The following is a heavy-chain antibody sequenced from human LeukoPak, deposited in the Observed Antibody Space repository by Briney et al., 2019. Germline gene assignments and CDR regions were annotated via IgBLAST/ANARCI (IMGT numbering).Heavy chain of an antibody. J-gene: IGHJ4*02. CDR3: ARRSTVTTGFDY. Sequence: SETLSLTCTVSGGSISSSSYDWGWIRQPPGKGLEWIGSIYYSGSTYYNPSLKSRVTISVDTSKNQFSLKLSSVTAADTAVYYCARRSTVTTGFDYWGQGTLVTVSS. CDR2: IYYSGST. D-gene: IGHD4-17*01. V-gene: IGHV4-39*07. CDR1: GGSISSSSYD.